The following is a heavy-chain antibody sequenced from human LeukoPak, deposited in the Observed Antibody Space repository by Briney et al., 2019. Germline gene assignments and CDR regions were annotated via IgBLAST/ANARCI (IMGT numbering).Heavy chain of an antibody. CDR3: AKGWYYYGSGSYEWLN. Sequence: PGRSLRLSCAASGFTFSSYGMHWVRQAPGKGLEWVAVISYDGSNKYYADSVKGRFTISRDNSKNTLYLQMNSLRAEDTAVYYCAKGWYYYGSGSYEWLNWGQGTLATVSS. V-gene: IGHV3-30*18. CDR2: ISYDGSNK. D-gene: IGHD3-10*01. J-gene: IGHJ4*02. CDR1: GFTFSSYG.